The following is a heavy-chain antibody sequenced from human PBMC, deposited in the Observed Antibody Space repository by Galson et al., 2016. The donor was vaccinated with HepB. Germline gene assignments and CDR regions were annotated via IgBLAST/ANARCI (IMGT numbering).Heavy chain of an antibody. CDR2: IIPIFGTT. D-gene: IGHD3-10*01. CDR3: ARDTMVRGAKMDY. J-gene: IGHJ4*02. Sequence: SVKVSCKASGDTFSTYAISWVRQTPGQGPEWMGGIIPIFGTTNYAQRLQGRVMTTADESTSTAYRELSSLRSEDTAVYYCARDTMVRGAKMDYWGQGTQVTVSS. CDR1: GDTFSTYA. V-gene: IGHV1-69*13.